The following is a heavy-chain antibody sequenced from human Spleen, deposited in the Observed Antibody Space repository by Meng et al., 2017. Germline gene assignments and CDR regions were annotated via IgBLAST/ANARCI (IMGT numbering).Heavy chain of an antibody. J-gene: IGHJ4*02. CDR3: ARESERTGYHSPDY. D-gene: IGHD2-8*02. Sequence: SETLSLTCTVSGGSISSSGHYWGWIRQSPGKGLEWIGSIYYSGSTYYNPSLKSRVTISVDTSKNQFSLKLSSVTAADTAVYYCARESERTGYHSPDYWGQGTLVTVSS. CDR1: GGSISSSGHY. V-gene: IGHV4-39*07. CDR2: IYYSGST.